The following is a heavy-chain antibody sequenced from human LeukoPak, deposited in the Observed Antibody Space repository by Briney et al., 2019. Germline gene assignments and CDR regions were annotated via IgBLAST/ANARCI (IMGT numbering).Heavy chain of an antibody. CDR1: GYTLTELS. V-gene: IGHV1-24*01. CDR2: FDPEDGET. J-gene: IGHJ5*02. CDR3: ATVGYYDSSGYTTRQSNWFDP. D-gene: IGHD3-22*01. Sequence: GASMKVSCKVSGYTLTELSMHWVRQAPGKGLEWMGGFDPEDGETIYAQKFQGRVTMTEDTSTDTAYMELSSLRSEDTAVYYCATVGYYDSSGYTTRQSNWFDPWGQGTLVTVSS.